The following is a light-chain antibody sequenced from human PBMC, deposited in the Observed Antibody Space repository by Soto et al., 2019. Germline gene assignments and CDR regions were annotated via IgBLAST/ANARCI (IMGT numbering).Light chain of an antibody. J-gene: IGKJ1*01. CDR3: QQYSDTPRT. V-gene: IGKV4-1*01. CDR2: WAS. CDR1: QSVLYRSNNKNN. Sequence: DIVMTQSPDSLAVSLGERATINCKSSQSVLYRSNNKNNLAWDQQKPGQPPKLLIYWASTRESGVPDRFSGSGSGTNFTLTISSLQAGDVAVYYCQQYSDTPRTFGRGTKVDIK.